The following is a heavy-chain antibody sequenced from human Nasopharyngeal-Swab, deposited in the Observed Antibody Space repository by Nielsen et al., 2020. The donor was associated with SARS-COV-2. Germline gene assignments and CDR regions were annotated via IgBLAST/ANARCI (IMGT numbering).Heavy chain of an antibody. CDR3: ARDDYGDYGYFGH. J-gene: IGHJ4*02. V-gene: IGHV1-18*01. CDR1: GYTFNNDD. Sequence: ASVKVSCKTSGYTFNNDDITWVRQAPGQGLEWMGWSSACNGDTNYAQNLQGRVTMTTDTSTRTAYMELRSLRSDDTAVYYCARDDYGDYGYFGHWGQGTLVTVSS. D-gene: IGHD4-17*01. CDR2: SSACNGDT.